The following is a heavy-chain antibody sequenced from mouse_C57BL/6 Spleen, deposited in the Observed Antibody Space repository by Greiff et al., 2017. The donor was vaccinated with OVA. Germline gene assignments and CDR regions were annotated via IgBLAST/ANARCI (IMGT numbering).Heavy chain of an antibody. D-gene: IGHD1-1*01. CDR2: INPRTGGT. CDR1: GYSFTGSY. Sequence: EVQLQESGPELVQPGASVKISCKASGYSFTGSYMNWVKQSPEQSLEWIGEINPRTGGTTYNQKFKAKATLTVDKSSSTAYMQLKSLTSEDSAVYYCARDGDYYGGSYGYWGQGTTLTVSS. J-gene: IGHJ2*01. V-gene: IGHV1-42*01. CDR3: ARDGDYYGGSYGY.